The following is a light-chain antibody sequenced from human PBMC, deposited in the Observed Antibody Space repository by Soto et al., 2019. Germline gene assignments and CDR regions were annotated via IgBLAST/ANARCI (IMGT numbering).Light chain of an antibody. CDR3: QQYNSYWT. V-gene: IGKV1-5*03. J-gene: IGKJ1*01. CDR1: QSISGW. Sequence: DIQMTQSPSTLSASVGDRVTITCRASQSISGWLAWYQQKPGKAPKLLIYKASSLKSGVPSRFSGSGPGTEFTLTISSLQPDDFATYYCQQYNSYWTFGQGTKVDIK. CDR2: KAS.